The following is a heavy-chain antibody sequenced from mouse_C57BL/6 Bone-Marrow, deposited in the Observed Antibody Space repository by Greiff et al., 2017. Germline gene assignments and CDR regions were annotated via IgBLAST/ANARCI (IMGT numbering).Heavy chain of an antibody. J-gene: IGHJ2*01. CDR1: GYAFSSYW. D-gene: IGHD2-5*01. V-gene: IGHV1-80*01. CDR3: ARKSNYYYFDY. Sequence: QVHVKQSGAELVKPGASVKISCKASGYAFSSYWMNWVKQRPGKGLEWIGQIYPGDGDTNYNGKFKGKATLTADKSSSTASMQRSSLTSEDSAVYFCARKSNYYYFDYWGQGTTLTVSS. CDR2: IYPGDGDT.